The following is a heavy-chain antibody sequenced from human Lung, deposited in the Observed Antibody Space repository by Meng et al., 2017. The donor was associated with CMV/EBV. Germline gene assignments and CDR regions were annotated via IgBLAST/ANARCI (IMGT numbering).Heavy chain of an antibody. CDR3: AKDKGVRYLEWFSV. CDR1: GLTFSNHG. V-gene: IGHV3-30*02. J-gene: IGHJ4*01. D-gene: IGHD3-3*01. CDR2: IWSDGSAT. Sequence: SCTASGLTFSNHGMHWVRQAPGKGLEWVAFIWSDGSATYYADSVRGRFSISRDNYKNTVYLQMNSLRTEDTAVYSCAKDKGVRYLEWFSVRGQKTMVTVSS.